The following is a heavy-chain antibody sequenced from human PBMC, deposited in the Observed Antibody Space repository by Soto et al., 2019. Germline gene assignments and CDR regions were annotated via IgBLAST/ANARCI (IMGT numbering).Heavy chain of an antibody. CDR2: IVVGSGNT. V-gene: IGHV1-58*02. D-gene: IGHD6-13*01. CDR3: AAGPSSSWTHYYYYYMDV. Sequence: ASVKVSCKASGFTFTSSAMQWVRQARGQRLEWIGWIVVGSGNTNYAQKFQERVTITRDMSTSTAYMELSSLRSEDTAVYYCAAGPSSSWTHYYYYYMDVWGKGTTVTVSS. CDR1: GFTFTSSA. J-gene: IGHJ6*03.